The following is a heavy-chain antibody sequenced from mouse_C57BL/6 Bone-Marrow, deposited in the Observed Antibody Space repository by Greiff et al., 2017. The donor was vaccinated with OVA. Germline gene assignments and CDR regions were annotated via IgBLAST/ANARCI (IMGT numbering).Heavy chain of an antibody. J-gene: IGHJ1*03. CDR1: GYTFTSYR. CDR3: ARNDGYRGYFDV. D-gene: IGHD2-3*01. V-gene: IGHV1-72*01. Sequence: QVQLQQPGAELVKPGASVKLSCKASGYTFTSYRMHWVKQRPGRGLEWIGRIDPNSGGTKYNEKFKSKATLTVDKPSSPAYMQLSRLTSEDSAVYDCARNDGYRGYFDVWGTGTTVTVSS. CDR2: IDPNSGGT.